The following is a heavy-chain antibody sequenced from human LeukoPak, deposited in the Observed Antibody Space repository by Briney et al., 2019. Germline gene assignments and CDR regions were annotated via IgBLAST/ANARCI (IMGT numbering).Heavy chain of an antibody. Sequence: GASVKVSCKASGYTFTGYYMHWVRQAPGQGLEWMGWINPNSGGADYAQKFQGRVTMTRDTSISTAYMELNRLRSDDTAVYYCARGGSYGFLKFPLDYWGQGTLVTVSS. V-gene: IGHV1-2*02. CDR1: GYTFTGYY. CDR2: INPNSGGA. J-gene: IGHJ4*02. D-gene: IGHD5-18*01. CDR3: ARGGSYGFLKFPLDY.